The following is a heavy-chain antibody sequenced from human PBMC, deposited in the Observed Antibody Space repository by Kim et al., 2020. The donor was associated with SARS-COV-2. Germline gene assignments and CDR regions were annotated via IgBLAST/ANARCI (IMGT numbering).Heavy chain of an antibody. D-gene: IGHD3-10*01. CDR2: INPNNGGT. J-gene: IGHJ4*02. Sequence: ASVKVSGKASGYTFIGYYLHWVRQAPGQGLEWMGLINPNNGGTNYAQKLQGRVIMTRDTSISTAYMELSSLRSDDTVEYYCARGDHGSGNYLDYWVQGTLVTVSS. CDR1: GYTFIGYY. V-gene: IGHV1-2*05. CDR3: ARGDHGSGNYLDY.